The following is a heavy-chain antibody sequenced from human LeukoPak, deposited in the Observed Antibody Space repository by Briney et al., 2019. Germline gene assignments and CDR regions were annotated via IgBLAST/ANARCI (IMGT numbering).Heavy chain of an antibody. CDR1: GFTFDDYA. CDR2: ISWNSGSI. J-gene: IGHJ4*02. D-gene: IGHD6-13*01. V-gene: IGHV3-9*01. CDR3: ATSSS. Sequence: PGGSLRFSCAASGFTFDDYAMHWVRQAPGKGLEWVSGISWNSGSIGYADSVKGRFTISRDNAKNSLYPQMNSLRAEDTALYYCATSSSWGQGTLVTVSS.